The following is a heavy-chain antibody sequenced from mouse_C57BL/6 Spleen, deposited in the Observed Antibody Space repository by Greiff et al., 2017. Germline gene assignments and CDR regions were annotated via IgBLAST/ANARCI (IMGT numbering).Heavy chain of an antibody. D-gene: IGHD1-1*01. CDR1: GYTFTTYP. CDR2: FHPYNDAT. V-gene: IGHV1-47*01. J-gene: IGHJ1*03. Sequence: VQLQQSGAELVKPGASVKMSCKASGYTFTTYPIEWMKQNHGKSLEWIGNFHPYNDATKYNEKFKGKATLPVEKSSSPVYLELSRLTSDDSAVYYCARGVVATFSHWYFDVWGTGTTVTVSS. CDR3: ARGVVATFSHWYFDV.